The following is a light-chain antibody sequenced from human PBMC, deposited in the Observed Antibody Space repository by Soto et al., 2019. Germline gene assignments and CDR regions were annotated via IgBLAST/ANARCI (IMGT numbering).Light chain of an antibody. CDR1: SSNIGSNT. V-gene: IGLV1-44*01. Sequence: QSVLTQPPSASGTPGQRVTISCSGSSSNIGSNTVNWYQQLPGTAPKLLIYSNNQRPSGVPDRFSGSKSGTSASLAISGLQSEDEADYYCAAWDDSLIYVFGTGTKVTV. CDR3: AAWDDSLIYV. CDR2: SNN. J-gene: IGLJ1*01.